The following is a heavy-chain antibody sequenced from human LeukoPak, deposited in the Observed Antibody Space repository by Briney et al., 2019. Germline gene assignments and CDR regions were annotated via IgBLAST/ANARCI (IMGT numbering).Heavy chain of an antibody. CDR1: GYTFSTYY. J-gene: IGHJ5*02. V-gene: IGHV1-46*01. Sequence: ASVKVSCKASGYTFSTYYIHWVRQAPGEGLEWVGLIHSGVGSTNYAQKFRGRVTMTTDTATTTVHMELTSLKSEDTAVYYCARDRPHNWFDPWGQGTLVTVSP. CDR3: ARDRPHNWFDP. CDR2: IHSGVGST.